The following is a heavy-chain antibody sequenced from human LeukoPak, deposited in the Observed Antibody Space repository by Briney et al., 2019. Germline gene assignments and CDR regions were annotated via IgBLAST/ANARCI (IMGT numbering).Heavy chain of an antibody. D-gene: IGHD4-17*01. CDR2: ISAYNGNT. J-gene: IGHJ4*02. CDR3: AKSMFVYGDYVPDY. CDR1: GYTFTSYG. V-gene: IGHV1-18*01. Sequence: ASVKVSCKASGYTFTSYGISWVRQAPGQGLEWMGWISAYNGNTNYAQKLQGRVTMTTDTSTSTAYMELRSLRSDDTAVYYCAKSMFVYGDYVPDYWGQGTLVTVSS.